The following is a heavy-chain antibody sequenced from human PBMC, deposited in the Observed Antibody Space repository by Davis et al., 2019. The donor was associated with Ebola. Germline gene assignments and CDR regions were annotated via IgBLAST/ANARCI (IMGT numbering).Heavy chain of an antibody. J-gene: IGHJ6*02. CDR1: GGTFSSYA. CDR3: ARDGVVVPAATGDNFLDYYYYYGMDV. Sequence: AASVKVSCKASGGTFSSYAISWVRQAPGQGLEWMGRIIPILGIANYAQKFQGRVTITADKSTSTAYMELSSLRSEDTAVYYCARDGVVVPAATGDNFLDYYYYYGMDVWGQGTTVTVSS. CDR2: IIPILGIA. V-gene: IGHV1-69*04. D-gene: IGHD2-2*01.